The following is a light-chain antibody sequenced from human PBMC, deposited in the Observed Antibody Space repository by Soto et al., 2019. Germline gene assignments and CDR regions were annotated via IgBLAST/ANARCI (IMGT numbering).Light chain of an antibody. CDR1: SSDVGGYNY. CDR2: EVS. V-gene: IGLV2-8*01. CDR3: SSYAGSNNWN. Sequence: QSALTQPPSASGSPGQSVTISCTGTSSDVGGYNYVSWYQQHPGKAPKLMLYEVSKRPSGVPDRFSGSKSGNTASLTVSGLQADDEADYYCSSYAGSNNWNFGTGTKLTVL. J-gene: IGLJ1*01.